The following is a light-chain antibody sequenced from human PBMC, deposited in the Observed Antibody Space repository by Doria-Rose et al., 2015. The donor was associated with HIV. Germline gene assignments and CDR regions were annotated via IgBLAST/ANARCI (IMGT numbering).Light chain of an antibody. CDR3: QSYDDNDPVV. CDR2: EDN. V-gene: IGLV6-57*01. J-gene: IGLJ2*01. CDR1: RGSIASYY. Sequence: NFMLTQPHSVSESPGKTVTISCIRSRGSIASYYVQWYQQRPGSSPTTVIYEDNQRPSVVPDRFSGSIDSSTNSASLTISGLQTEDEADYYCQSYDDNDPVVFGGGTKLTVL.